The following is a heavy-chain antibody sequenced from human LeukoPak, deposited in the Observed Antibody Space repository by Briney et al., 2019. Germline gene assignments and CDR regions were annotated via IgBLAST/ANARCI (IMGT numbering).Heavy chain of an antibody. V-gene: IGHV4-34*01. CDR1: GGFFSGYY. D-gene: IGHD2-2*01. J-gene: IGHJ3*02. CDR2: INHSGST. CDR3: ARASTSLDAFDI. Sequence: KPSETLSLTCAVYGGFFSGYYWSWIRQPPGKGLEWIGEINHSGSTNYNPSLKSRVTISVDTSKNQFSLKLSSVTAADTAVYYCARASTSLDAFDIWGQGTMVTVSS.